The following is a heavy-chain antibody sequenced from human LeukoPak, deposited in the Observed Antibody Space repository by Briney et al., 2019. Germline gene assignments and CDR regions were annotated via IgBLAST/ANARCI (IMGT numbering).Heavy chain of an antibody. J-gene: IGHJ4*02. CDR2: IRNDGTNK. V-gene: IGHV3-30*02. D-gene: IGHD6-13*01. Sequence: GGSLRLSCAASGFTFGSYGMHWVRQAPGKGLEWVAFIRNDGTNKYYADSVKGRFTISRDNSKNTLYLQMNSLRAEDTAVYNCAKVLTSSWGYFDSWGQGTLVTVSS. CDR1: GFTFGSYG. CDR3: AKVLTSSWGYFDS.